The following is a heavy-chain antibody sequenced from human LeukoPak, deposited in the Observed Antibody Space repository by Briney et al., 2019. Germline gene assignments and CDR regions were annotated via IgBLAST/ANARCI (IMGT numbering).Heavy chain of an antibody. V-gene: IGHV1-69*13. CDR1: GYTFTVYY. CDR2: INPIFGTA. D-gene: IGHD2-2*01. Sequence: GASVKVSCKASGYTFTVYYAHWVRQAPGQGLEWMGGINPIFGTANYAQKFQGRVTITADESTSTAYMELSSLSSEDTAVFYCVMRYCSTTNCYAFDYWGQGTLVTVSS. J-gene: IGHJ4*02. CDR3: VMRYCSTTNCYAFDY.